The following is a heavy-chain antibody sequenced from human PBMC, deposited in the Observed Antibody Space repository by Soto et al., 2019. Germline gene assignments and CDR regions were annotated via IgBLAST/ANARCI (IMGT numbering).Heavy chain of an antibody. CDR2: INSDGSAT. CDR3: ARGYSSGPDY. Sequence: EVPLVESGGGLVQPGGSLRLSCAASGFTFSDHWMHWVRQVPGKGLVWVARINSDGSATTYADSVKGRFTISRANARNTLFLQMDSLRAEDTALYYCARGYSSGPDYWGQGTLVTVSS. V-gene: IGHV3-74*01. CDR1: GFTFSDHW. D-gene: IGHD6-19*01. J-gene: IGHJ4*02.